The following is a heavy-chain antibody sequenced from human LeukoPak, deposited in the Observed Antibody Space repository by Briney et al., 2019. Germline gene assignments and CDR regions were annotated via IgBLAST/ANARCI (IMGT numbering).Heavy chain of an antibody. V-gene: IGHV3-30*03. D-gene: IGHD2-15*01. J-gene: IGHJ4*02. Sequence: GRSLRLFCAASGFTFSGYGMHWVRQAPGKGLEWVAMISYDGRNKYHADSVKGRFTISRDNSKNTLYLQMNSLRAEDTAVYYCATGGSGWYYDYWGQGTLVTVSS. CDR3: ATGGSGWYYDY. CDR1: GFTFSGYG. CDR2: ISYDGRNK.